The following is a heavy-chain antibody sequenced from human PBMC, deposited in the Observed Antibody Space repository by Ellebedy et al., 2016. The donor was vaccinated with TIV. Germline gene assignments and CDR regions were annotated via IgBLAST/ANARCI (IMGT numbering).Heavy chain of an antibody. CDR3: ARGFCSGGNYNSIDRY. CDR2: INPSGGNT. CDR1: GYTFSSHH. Sequence: AASVKVSCKASGYTFSSHHMHWVRQAPGQGLEWMGIINPSGGNTNYAQNLQGRVTMTRETSTSTVYMELSSLRSEDTAVYYCARGFCSGGNYNSIDRYWGQGTLVIVSS. D-gene: IGHD2-15*01. V-gene: IGHV1-46*01. J-gene: IGHJ4*02.